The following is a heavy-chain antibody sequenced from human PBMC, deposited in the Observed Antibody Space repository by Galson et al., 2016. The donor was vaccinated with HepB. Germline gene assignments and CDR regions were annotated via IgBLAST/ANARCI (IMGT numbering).Heavy chain of an antibody. CDR1: GFSLNTPTVG. J-gene: IGHJ4*02. Sequence: PALVKLTQTLTLTCTFSGFSLNTPTVGVGWIRQPPGKALEWLALLYWADDERYSPPLKSRLTITKDTSKNQVVLTLTSMDPVDTATYYCARWFRYYFDYWGQGALVTVSS. D-gene: IGHD2-15*01. V-gene: IGHV2-5*02. CDR2: LYWADDE. CDR3: ARWFRYYFDY.